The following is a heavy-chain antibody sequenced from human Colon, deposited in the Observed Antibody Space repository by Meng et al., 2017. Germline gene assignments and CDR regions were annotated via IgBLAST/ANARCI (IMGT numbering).Heavy chain of an antibody. CDR2: INPDGTSE. Sequence: GGSLRLSCAASGFIFSGYWMNWIRQAPGKGLEWVANINPDGTSELYVDSVKGRFTISRDNSKNSLDLQLNSLRVEDTAIYYCVRHGGSGDYWGQGTQVTGYS. D-gene: IGHD3-10*01. CDR3: VRHGGSGDY. J-gene: IGHJ4*02. V-gene: IGHV3-7*01. CDR1: GFIFSGYW.